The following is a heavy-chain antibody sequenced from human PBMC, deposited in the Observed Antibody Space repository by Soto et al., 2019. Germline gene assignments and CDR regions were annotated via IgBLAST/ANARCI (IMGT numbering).Heavy chain of an antibody. D-gene: IGHD3-16*01. CDR3: ARDLYLQGGMDW. CDR2: IYYSGST. Sequence: QVQLQESGPGLVKPSQTLSLTCTVSGDSISSGDYYWSWSRQHPGKGLEWSGYIYYSGSTSYNPSLKSRVTISVDTSKNQFSLRLSSVTAADTAVYYWARDLYLQGGMDWWGQGTTVTVSS. J-gene: IGHJ6*02. V-gene: IGHV4-31*03. CDR1: GDSISSGDYY.